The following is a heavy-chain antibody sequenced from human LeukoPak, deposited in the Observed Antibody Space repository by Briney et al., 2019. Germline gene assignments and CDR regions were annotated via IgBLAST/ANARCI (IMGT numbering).Heavy chain of an antibody. J-gene: IGHJ3*02. Sequence: SETLSLTCTVSGDSISSGDYYWSWIRQPAGKGLEWIGRISSSGSTSYNPSLKSRVTISVDTSKNQFSLELSSVTAADTAVYFCARGPYSYDSSGAFDIWGQGTMVTVSS. V-gene: IGHV4-61*02. CDR3: ARGPYSYDSSGAFDI. CDR2: ISSSGST. D-gene: IGHD3-22*01. CDR1: GDSISSGDYY.